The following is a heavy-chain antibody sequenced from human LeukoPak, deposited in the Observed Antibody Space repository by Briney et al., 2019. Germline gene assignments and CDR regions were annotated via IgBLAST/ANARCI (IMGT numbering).Heavy chain of an antibody. J-gene: IGHJ4*02. CDR2: IWYDGSNR. V-gene: IGHV3-33*01. CDR1: GFTFRSYD. CDR3: ARVPCGGDCYWVDY. Sequence: GRSMRLSCAASGFTFRSYDMHWVRQAPGKGLEWVAVIWYDGSNRYYADSVKGRFTISRDNSKNTLYLQMNSLRAEDTAVYYCARVPCGGDCYWVDYWGQGTLVTVSS. D-gene: IGHD2-21*02.